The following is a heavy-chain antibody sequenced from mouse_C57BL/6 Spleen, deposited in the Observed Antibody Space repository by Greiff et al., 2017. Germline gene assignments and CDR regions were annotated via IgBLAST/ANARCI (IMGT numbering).Heavy chain of an antibody. CDR2: ISDGGSYT. CDR1: GFTFSSYA. Sequence: EVKLVESGGGLVKPGGSLKLSCAASGFTFSSYAMSWVRQTPENRLEWVATISDGGSYTYYPDNVKGRFTISRDNAKNNLYLQMRHLKSEDTAMYYCAREGLADAWFAYWGQGTLVTVSA. D-gene: IGHD4-1*01. V-gene: IGHV5-4*01. CDR3: AREGLADAWFAY. J-gene: IGHJ3*01.